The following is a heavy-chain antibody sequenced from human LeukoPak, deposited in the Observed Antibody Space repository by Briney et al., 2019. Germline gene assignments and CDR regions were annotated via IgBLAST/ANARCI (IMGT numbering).Heavy chain of an antibody. Sequence: SGGSLRLSCAASGFTFSSYAMSWVRQAPGKGLEWVSSISGSGGSTYYADSVKGRFTISRDNSKSTLYLQMNSLRAEDTAVYYCAKRAEDSSGYYLYYFDYWGQGTLVTVSS. J-gene: IGHJ4*02. D-gene: IGHD3-22*01. CDR1: GFTFSSYA. CDR3: AKRAEDSSGYYLYYFDY. V-gene: IGHV3-23*01. CDR2: ISGSGGST.